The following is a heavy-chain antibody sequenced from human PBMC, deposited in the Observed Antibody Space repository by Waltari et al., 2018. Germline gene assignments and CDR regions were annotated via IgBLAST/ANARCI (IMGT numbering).Heavy chain of an antibody. D-gene: IGHD3-22*01. CDR2: IYTSGST. V-gene: IGHV4-61*02. CDR3: ARGTHYYDSSGYSYELDY. Sequence: QVQLQESGPGLMKPSQTLSLTCPVSGSSSWSWIRQPAGQGLEWIGRIYTSGSTNYNPSLKSRVTISVDTSKNQFSLKLSSVTAADTAVYYCARGTHYYDSSGYSYELDYWGQGTLVTVSS. CDR1: GSSS. J-gene: IGHJ4*02.